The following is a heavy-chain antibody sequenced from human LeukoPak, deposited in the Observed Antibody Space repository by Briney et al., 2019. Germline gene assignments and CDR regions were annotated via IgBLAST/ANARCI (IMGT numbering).Heavy chain of an antibody. V-gene: IGHV3-9*03. D-gene: IGHD2-8*01. CDR1: GFTFDDYA. CDR2: ISWNSGSI. Sequence: PGGSLRLSCAASGFTFDDYAMHWVRQAPGKGLEWVSGISWNSGSIGYADSVKGRFTISRDNAKNSLYLQMNSLRAEDMALYYCAKGDCTNGVCYLDYWGQGTLVTASS. J-gene: IGHJ4*02. CDR3: AKGDCTNGVCYLDY.